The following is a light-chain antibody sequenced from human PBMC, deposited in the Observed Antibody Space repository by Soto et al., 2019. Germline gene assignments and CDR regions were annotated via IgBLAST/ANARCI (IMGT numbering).Light chain of an antibody. J-gene: IGKJ4*01. CDR3: QQYDRYPLT. CDR1: QSISSW. V-gene: IGKV1-5*03. CDR2: KAS. Sequence: DIQLTQSPSTLSAYVGDSVAITCRASQSISSWLAWYQKKPGKAPKLLLYKASNLESGVPSRFSGSVSGTEFTLTISSLQPDDFATYYCQQYDRYPLTFGGGTKVDI.